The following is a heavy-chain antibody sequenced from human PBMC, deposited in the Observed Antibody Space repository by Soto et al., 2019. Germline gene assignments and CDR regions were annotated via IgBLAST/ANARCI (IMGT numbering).Heavy chain of an antibody. CDR3: AKIRMVTAMFQMDV. J-gene: IGHJ6*02. D-gene: IGHD2-21*02. Sequence: WGSLRLSCATSGFTFIDYAIHFFRQSPGQGLEWVAAISFDGSNTYYADSLAGRFTISRDPSKNTLYLDMNSLRPEDTAVYYCAKIRMVTAMFQMDVWGQGTTVTRLL. V-gene: IGHV3-30*18. CDR2: ISFDGSNT. CDR1: GFTFIDYA.